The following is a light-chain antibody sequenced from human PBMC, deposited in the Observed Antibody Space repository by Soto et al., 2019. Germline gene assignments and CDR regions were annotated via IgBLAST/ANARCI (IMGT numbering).Light chain of an antibody. CDR2: GAS. CDR3: QQYGSSGT. J-gene: IGKJ1*01. Sequence: EIVLAQSPATLSFSPGEGATVSCRASQSVSSYLAWYQQKPGQAPRLLIYGASNRATGIPDRFSGSGSGTDFTLTISRLEPEDFAVYYCQQYGSSGTCGQGTKVDIK. V-gene: IGKV3-20*01. CDR1: QSVSSY.